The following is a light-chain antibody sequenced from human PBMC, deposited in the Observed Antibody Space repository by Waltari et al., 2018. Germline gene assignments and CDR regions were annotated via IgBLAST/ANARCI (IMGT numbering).Light chain of an antibody. CDR1: TLRRYY. CDR3: HSRETFSTRL. CDR2: GPD. Sequence: SSDLTQDPSVSVALGQTVRITCHGDTLRRYYASWYQQRPGQAPILVLYGPDNRPSGIPDRFSGSTSGNPASLTITGAQAEDDADYYCHSRETFSTRLFGGWTRLPV. J-gene: IGLJ2*01. V-gene: IGLV3-19*01.